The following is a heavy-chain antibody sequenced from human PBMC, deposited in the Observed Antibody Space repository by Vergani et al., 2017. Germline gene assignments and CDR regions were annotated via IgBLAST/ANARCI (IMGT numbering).Heavy chain of an antibody. V-gene: IGHV3-23*01. J-gene: IGHJ5*02. CDR1: GFTFSSYA. CDR2: ISGSGGST. Sequence: EVQLLESGGGLVQPGGSLRLSCAASGFTFSSYAMSWVRQAPGKGLEWVSAISGSGGSTYYADSVKGRFTISRDNSKNTLYLQMNSLRAEDTAVYYCARGRIVVVPERGWFDPWGQGTLVTVSS. D-gene: IGHD2-21*01. CDR3: ARGRIVVVPERGWFDP.